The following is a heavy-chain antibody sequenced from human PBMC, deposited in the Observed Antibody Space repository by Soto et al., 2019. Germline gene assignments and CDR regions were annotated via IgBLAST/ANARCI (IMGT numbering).Heavy chain of an antibody. J-gene: IGHJ6*02. Sequence: PSETLSLTCTVSGGSFSGYYWGWIRQPPGKGLERIGSIYYSGSTYYNPSLKSRVTISVDTSKNQFSLKLSSVTAADTAVYYCARSRGILTGYYLYYYYYGMDVWGQGTTVTVSS. CDR1: GGSFSGYY. V-gene: IGHV4-39*01. D-gene: IGHD3-9*01. CDR2: IYYSGST. CDR3: ARSRGILTGYYLYYYYYGMDV.